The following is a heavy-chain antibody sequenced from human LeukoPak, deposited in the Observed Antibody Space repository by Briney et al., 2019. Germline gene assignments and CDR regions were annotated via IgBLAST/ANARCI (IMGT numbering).Heavy chain of an antibody. J-gene: IGHJ3*02. CDR2: ISYDGSNK. D-gene: IGHD2-2*01. Sequence: GGSLRLSCAASGFTFSSYGMHWVRQAPGKGLEWVAVISYDGSNKYYADSVKGRFTISRDSSKNTLYLQMNSLRAEDTAVYYCAKAGARYCSSTSCYAGDAFDIWGQGTVVTVSS. CDR3: AKAGARYCSSTSCYAGDAFDI. CDR1: GFTFSSYG. V-gene: IGHV3-30*18.